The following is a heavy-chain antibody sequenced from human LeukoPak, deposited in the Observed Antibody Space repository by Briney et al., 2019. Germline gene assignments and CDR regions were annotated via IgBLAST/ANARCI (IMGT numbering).Heavy chain of an antibody. Sequence: GASVKVSCKASGGTFSSYAISWVRQAPGQGLEWMGRIIPILGIANYAQKFQGRVTITADKSTSTAYMELSSLRSEDTAVYYCARGDYVPSPPYYYYGMDVWGQGTTVTVSS. CDR3: ARGDYVPSPPYYYYGMDV. CDR2: IIPILGIA. CDR1: GGTFSSYA. J-gene: IGHJ6*02. D-gene: IGHD4-17*01. V-gene: IGHV1-69*04.